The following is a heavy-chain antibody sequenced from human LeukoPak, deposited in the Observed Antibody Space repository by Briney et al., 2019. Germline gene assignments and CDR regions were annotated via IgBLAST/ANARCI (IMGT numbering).Heavy chain of an antibody. J-gene: IGHJ4*02. CDR1: GYTFASYG. Sequence: ASVKVSCKASGYTFASYGISWVRQAPGQGLEWMGWISAYNGNTNYAQKLQGRVTMTTDTSTSTAYMELRSLRSDDTAVYYCARIEMADYYFDYWGQGTLVTVSS. D-gene: IGHD5-24*01. CDR3: ARIEMADYYFDY. V-gene: IGHV1-18*01. CDR2: ISAYNGNT.